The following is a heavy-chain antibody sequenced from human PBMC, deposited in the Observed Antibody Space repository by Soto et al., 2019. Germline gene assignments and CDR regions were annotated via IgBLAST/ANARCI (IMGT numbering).Heavy chain of an antibody. CDR2: ISPYNGET. CDR3: ARVWGSYRAPSGGAGFDP. J-gene: IGHJ5*02. D-gene: IGHD3-16*02. V-gene: IGHV1-18*04. Sequence: QVHLVQSGAELKKPGASVMVSCAASGYTFTSNSITWVRQAPGQGLEWMGMISPYNGETSYAEKFQGRLTMTTDTSTSTAYMELRSLRSDDTAVYYCARVWGSYRAPSGGAGFDPWGQGTLVTVSS. CDR1: GYTFTSNS.